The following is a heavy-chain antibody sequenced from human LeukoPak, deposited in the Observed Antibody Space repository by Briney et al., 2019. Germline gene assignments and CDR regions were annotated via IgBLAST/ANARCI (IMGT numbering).Heavy chain of an antibody. V-gene: IGHV4-39*07. D-gene: IGHD3-22*01. CDR1: GGSISSSSYY. CDR2: IYYSGST. J-gene: IGHJ6*03. CDR3: ARVDAYYYDSSGRPFYYYYYMDV. Sequence: PSETLSLTCTVSGGSISSSSYYWGWIRQPPGKGLEWIGSIYYSGSTYYNPSLKSRVTISVDTSKNQFSLKLSSVTAADTAVYYCARVDAYYYDSSGRPFYYYYYMDVWGKGTTVTVSS.